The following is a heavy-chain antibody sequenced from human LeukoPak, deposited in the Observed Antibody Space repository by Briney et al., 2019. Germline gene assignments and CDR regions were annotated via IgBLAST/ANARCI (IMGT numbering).Heavy chain of an antibody. D-gene: IGHD3-10*01. Sequence: GGTLRLSCAASGFTFSSYAIIWVRQPPGKGLEWVANIKEDGSEKYYVDSVKGRFTISRDNAKNSLYLQMNSLRAEDTAVYYCARFGGLRFTLVIGPWGQGTLVTVSS. CDR2: IKEDGSEK. V-gene: IGHV3-7*01. CDR1: GFTFSSYA. J-gene: IGHJ5*02. CDR3: ARFGGLRFTLVIGP.